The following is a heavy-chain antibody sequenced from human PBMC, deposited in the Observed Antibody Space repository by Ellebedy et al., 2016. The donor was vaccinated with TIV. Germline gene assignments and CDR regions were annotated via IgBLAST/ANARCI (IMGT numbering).Heavy chain of an antibody. CDR1: GFTFSNYW. CDR3: ARDQWLGRAYYFDS. J-gene: IGHJ4*02. CDR2: VKQDGSEE. Sequence: GESLKISCEASGFTFSNYWMTWVRQAPGKGLEWVANVKQDGSEENYVDSVKGRFSISRDNTKNSLYVQMNSLRPEDTAVYYCARDQWLGRAYYFDSWGRGTLVTVSS. V-gene: IGHV3-7*01. D-gene: IGHD6-19*01.